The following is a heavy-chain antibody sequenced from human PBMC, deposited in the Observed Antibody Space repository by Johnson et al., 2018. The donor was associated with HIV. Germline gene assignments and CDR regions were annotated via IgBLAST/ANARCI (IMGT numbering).Heavy chain of an antibody. CDR2: ITVSGGST. J-gene: IGHJ3*02. D-gene: IGHD3/OR15-3a*01. V-gene: IGHV3-23*04. CDR1: GFTFGSYA. CDR3: TKDRSEAGLYDAFDI. Sequence: VQLVESGGGLVQPGGSLRLSCAASGFTFGSYAMSWVRQAPGKGLEWVSSITVSGGSTHYADSVKGRFTISRDNSKNTLYLQVNSLRVEDTALYYCTKDRSEAGLYDAFDIWGQGTRVTVS.